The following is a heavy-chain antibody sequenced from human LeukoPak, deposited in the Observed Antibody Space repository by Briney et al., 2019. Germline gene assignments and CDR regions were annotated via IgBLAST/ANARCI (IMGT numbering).Heavy chain of an antibody. CDR3: ARDQYYGSSGYYVINDAFDI. D-gene: IGHD3-22*01. J-gene: IGHJ3*02. CDR1: GGSISSSSYY. Sequence: SETLSLTCTVSGGSISSSSYYWGWIRQPPGKGLEWIGSIYYSGSTYYNPSLKSRVTISVDTYKNQFSLKLSSVTAADTAVYYCARDQYYGSSGYYVINDAFDIWGQGTMVTVSS. CDR2: IYYSGST. V-gene: IGHV4-39*07.